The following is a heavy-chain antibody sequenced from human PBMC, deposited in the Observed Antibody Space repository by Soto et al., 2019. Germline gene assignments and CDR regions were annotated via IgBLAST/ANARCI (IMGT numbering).Heavy chain of an antibody. J-gene: IGHJ3*02. V-gene: IGHV3-30*18. CDR2: ISHDGSYK. CDR3: AKGLLAIVGTTLPRDAFNI. D-gene: IGHD1-26*01. Sequence: GGSLRLSCAASGFSFTTYVMHWVRQAPGKGLGWVAVISHDGSYKYYGDAVKGRFTISRDTSKNAVYLEMNSLRPEDTAVYYCAKGLLAIVGTTLPRDAFNIWGQGTMVTVSS. CDR1: GFSFTTYV.